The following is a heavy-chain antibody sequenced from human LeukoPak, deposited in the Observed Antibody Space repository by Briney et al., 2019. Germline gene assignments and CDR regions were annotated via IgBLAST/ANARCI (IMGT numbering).Heavy chain of an antibody. CDR2: IFYSGRT. Sequence: SETLSLTCTVSGGSVSSGSYYWSWIRQPPGKGLEWIGYIFYSGRTNYNPSLKSRVTISVDTSKNQFFLKLSSVTAADTAVYYCARERTNDGFDIWGQGTMVTVSS. CDR1: GGSVSSGSYY. V-gene: IGHV4-61*01. D-gene: IGHD1-7*01. CDR3: ARERTNDGFDI. J-gene: IGHJ3*02.